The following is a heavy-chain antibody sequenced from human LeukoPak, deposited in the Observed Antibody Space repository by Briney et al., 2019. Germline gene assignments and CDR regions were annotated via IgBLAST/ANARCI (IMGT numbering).Heavy chain of an antibody. D-gene: IGHD3-9*01. CDR2: INPNSGGT. Sequence: ASVKVSCKASGYTFTGYYMHWVRQAPGQGLEWMGWINPNSGGTNYAQKFQGRVTMTRDTSISTAYMELSRLRPDDTAVYYCARVPYYDILTGYYPNWFDPWGQGTLVTVSS. J-gene: IGHJ5*02. V-gene: IGHV1-2*02. CDR1: GYTFTGYY. CDR3: ARVPYYDILTGYYPNWFDP.